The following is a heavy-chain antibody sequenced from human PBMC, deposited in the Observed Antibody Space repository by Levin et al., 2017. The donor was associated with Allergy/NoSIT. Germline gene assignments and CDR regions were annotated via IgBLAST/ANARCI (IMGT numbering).Heavy chain of an antibody. J-gene: IGHJ6*03. CDR1: GYTFTSYY. V-gene: IGHV1-46*01. Sequence: ASVKVSCKASGYTFTSYYMHWVRQAPGQGLEWMGIINPSGGSTSYAQKFQGRVTMTRDTSTSTVYMELSSLRSEDTAVYYCAREGSAAAGNYYYYYYMDVWGKGTTVTVSS. CDR3: AREGSAAAGNYYYYYYMDV. CDR2: INPSGGST. D-gene: IGHD6-13*01.